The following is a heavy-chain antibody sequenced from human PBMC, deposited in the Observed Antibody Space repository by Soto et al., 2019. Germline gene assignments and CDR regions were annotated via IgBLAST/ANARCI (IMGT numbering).Heavy chain of an antibody. J-gene: IGHJ4*02. V-gene: IGHV3-48*03. CDR3: TRGLRYIPFDY. CDR2: INSSGSPI. CDR1: GFTFSSYE. Sequence: GGSLRLSCAASGFTFSSYEMNWVRQAPGKGLECVSYINSSGSPIYYVDSVKGRFTISRDNAKNSLYLQMNSLRAEDTAVYYCTRGLRYIPFDYWGQGTLVTVSS. D-gene: IGHD1-20*01.